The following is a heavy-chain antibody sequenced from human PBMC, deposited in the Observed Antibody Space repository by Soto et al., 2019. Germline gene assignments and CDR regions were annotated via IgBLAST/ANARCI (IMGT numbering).Heavy chain of an antibody. V-gene: IGHV3-30*03. CDR3: VGGQYYFDY. D-gene: IGHD3-10*01. J-gene: IGHJ4*02. CDR1: GFPFTTYG. CDR2: ISYDGGNK. Sequence: QVQLVESGGGVVQPGRSLRLSCAASGFPFTTYGMHWVREGPGKGLEWVAVISYDGGNKQYADSVKGRFTISRDNSKNTLYLQMNSLRPEDTALYYCVGGQYYFDYRGQGTLVTVSS.